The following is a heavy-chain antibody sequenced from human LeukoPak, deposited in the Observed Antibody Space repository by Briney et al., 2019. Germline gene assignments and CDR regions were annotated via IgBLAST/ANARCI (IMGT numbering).Heavy chain of an antibody. D-gene: IGHD3-10*01. J-gene: IGHJ4*02. CDR3: ARAPYYYGSGSYYSDY. CDR2: ISSSGSTI. V-gene: IGHV3-48*03. Sequence: PGGSLRLSCAASGFTFSSYEMNWVRQAPGKGLEWVSYISSSGSTIYYADSVKGRFTISRDNAKNSLYLQMNSRRAEDTAVYYCARAPYYYGSGSYYSDYWGQGTLVTVSS. CDR1: GFTFSSYE.